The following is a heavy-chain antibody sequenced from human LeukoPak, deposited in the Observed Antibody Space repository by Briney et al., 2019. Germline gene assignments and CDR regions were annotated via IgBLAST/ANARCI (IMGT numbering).Heavy chain of an antibody. V-gene: IGHV1-8*01. J-gene: IGHJ4*02. CDR3: ARGSRWYGDYDPYYFDY. CDR1: GYTFTSYD. D-gene: IGHD4-17*01. Sequence: ASVKVSCKASGYTFTSYDINWVRQATGQGLEWMGWMNPNSGNTGYAQKFQGRVTMTRNTSISTAYMELSSLRSEDTAVYYCARGSRWYGDYDPYYFDYWGQGTLVTVSS. CDR2: MNPNSGNT.